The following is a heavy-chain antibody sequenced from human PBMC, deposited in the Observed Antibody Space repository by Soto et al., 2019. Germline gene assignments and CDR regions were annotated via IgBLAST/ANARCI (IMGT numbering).Heavy chain of an antibody. Sequence: GGSLRLSCAASGFTFISFGMHWVRQAPGKGLEWVAVISYDGSNKYYADSVKGRFTISRDNSKNTLYLQMNSLRAGDTAVYYCAKVITGTFYYFDYWGQGTLVTVSS. CDR1: GFTFISFG. J-gene: IGHJ4*02. D-gene: IGHD1-7*01. V-gene: IGHV3-30*18. CDR3: AKVITGTFYYFDY. CDR2: ISYDGSNK.